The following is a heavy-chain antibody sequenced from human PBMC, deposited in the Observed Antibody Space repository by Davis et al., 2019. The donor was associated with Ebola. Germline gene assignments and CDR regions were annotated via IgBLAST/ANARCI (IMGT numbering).Heavy chain of an antibody. J-gene: IGHJ6*02. CDR2: INHSGST. CDR3: ARHMAVAGLRYYYYGVDV. V-gene: IGHV4-34*01. Sequence: SETLSLTCAVYGGSFSGYYWSWIRQPPGKGLEWIGEINHSGSTNYNPSLKSRVTISVDTSKNQFSLKLSSVTAADTAVYYCARHMAVAGLRYYYYGVDVWGQGTAVTVSS. CDR1: GGSFSGYY. D-gene: IGHD6-19*01.